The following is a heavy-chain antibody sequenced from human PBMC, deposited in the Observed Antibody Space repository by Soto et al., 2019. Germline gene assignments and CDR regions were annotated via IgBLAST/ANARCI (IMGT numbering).Heavy chain of an antibody. Sequence: SETLSLTCIVSGSSMSTYYWTWIRQPPGKGLEWIGHVFYGGGTKYNPSLKSRVTISAADGSNAQVSLTLSSVTAADTAVYYCARGSNSGFEGPIVWVQGTLVTVSS. J-gene: IGHJ4*02. CDR1: GSSMSTYY. CDR2: VFYGGGT. V-gene: IGHV4-59*01. D-gene: IGHD3-22*01. CDR3: ARGSNSGFEGPIV.